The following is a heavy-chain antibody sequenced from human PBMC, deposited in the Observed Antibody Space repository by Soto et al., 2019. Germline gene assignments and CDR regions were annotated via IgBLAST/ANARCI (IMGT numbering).Heavy chain of an antibody. V-gene: IGHV3-23*01. CDR2: VSGSGDST. CDR1: GFTFSSYA. Sequence: GGSLRLSCAASGFTFSSYAMNWVRQAPGKGLDWVSAVSGSGDSTYYGDSVKGRFTISRDNSKNTLYLQMNSLRAEDTAVYYCAKSRYSSTWYGMDVWGQGITVTVSS. CDR3: AKSRYSSTWYGMDV. D-gene: IGHD3-9*01. J-gene: IGHJ6*02.